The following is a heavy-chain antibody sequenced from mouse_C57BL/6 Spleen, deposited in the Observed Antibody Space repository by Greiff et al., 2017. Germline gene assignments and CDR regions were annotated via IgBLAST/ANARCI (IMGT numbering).Heavy chain of an antibody. CDR2: ISYDGSN. V-gene: IGHV3-6*01. CDR1: GYSITSGYY. J-gene: IGHJ2*01. Sequence: EVQLVESGPGLVKPSQSLSLTCSVTGYSITSGYYWNWIRQFPGNKLEWMGYISYDGSNNYNPSLKNRISITRDTSKNQFLLKLNSVTTEDTATYYCAREPVYYYGSVDYWGQGTTLTVSS. CDR3: AREPVYYYGSVDY. D-gene: IGHD1-1*01.